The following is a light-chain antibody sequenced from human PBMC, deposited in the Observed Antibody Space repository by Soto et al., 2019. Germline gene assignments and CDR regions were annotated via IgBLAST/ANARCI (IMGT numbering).Light chain of an antibody. J-gene: IGKJ3*01. Sequence: EIVLTQSPGTLSLSPGERATLSCRTSQTVCSTCLAWYQQKPGQAPRLLISGASNRATGIPDRFSGSGSGTDFTLTITRLEPDDFAVYYCQQYGGSPGFTFGPGTRWIS. CDR3: QQYGGSPGFT. CDR1: QTVCSTC. CDR2: GAS. V-gene: IGKV3-20*01.